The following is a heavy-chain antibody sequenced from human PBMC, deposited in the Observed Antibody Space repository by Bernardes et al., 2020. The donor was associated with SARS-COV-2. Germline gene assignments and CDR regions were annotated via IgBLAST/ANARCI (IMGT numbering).Heavy chain of an antibody. D-gene: IGHD3-10*02. CDR3: ALGSGANMGINY. CDR1: GFTFRSYA. J-gene: IGHJ4*02. V-gene: IGHV3-23*01. CDR2: ISGSGGST. Sequence: SLRLSCAASGFTFRSYAMNWVRQAPGKGLEWISAISGSGGSTYYADSVKGRFTISRDNSKNTLYLQMNSLRVEDTAIYYCALGSGANMGINYWGQGTLVTVSS.